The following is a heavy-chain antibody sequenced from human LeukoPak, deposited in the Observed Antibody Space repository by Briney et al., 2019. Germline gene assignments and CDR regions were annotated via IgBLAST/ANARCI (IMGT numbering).Heavy chain of an antibody. CDR1: GFTFSSYG. CDR3: AEAHGRLDPFDY. CDR2: IRYDGSNK. J-gene: IGHJ4*02. V-gene: IGHV3-30*02. Sequence: PGGSLRLSCAASGFTFSSYGMHWVRQAPGKGLEWVAFIRYDGSNKYYADSVKGRFTISRDNSKNTVFLQMNSLRGDDSAVYYCAEAHGRLDPFDYWGQGTLVTVSS. D-gene: IGHD1-1*01.